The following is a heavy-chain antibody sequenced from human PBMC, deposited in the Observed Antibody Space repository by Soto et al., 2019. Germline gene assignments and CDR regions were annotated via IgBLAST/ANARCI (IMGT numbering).Heavy chain of an antibody. CDR1: GGTFSSYA. Sequence: QVQLVQSGAEVKKPGSSVKVSCKASGGTFSSYAISWVRQAPGQGLEWMGGIIPIFGTANYAQKFQGRVTITADESPSTAYIELSSLSSEDTAVYCCARVSGRATSDYWGQGTLVTVSS. J-gene: IGHJ4*02. CDR3: ARVSGRATSDY. D-gene: IGHD1-26*01. CDR2: IIPIFGTA. V-gene: IGHV1-69*01.